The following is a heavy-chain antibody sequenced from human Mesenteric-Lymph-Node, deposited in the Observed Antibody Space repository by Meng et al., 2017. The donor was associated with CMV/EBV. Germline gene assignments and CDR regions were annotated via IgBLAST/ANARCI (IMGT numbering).Heavy chain of an antibody. V-gene: IGHV3-9*01. Sequence: GGSLRLSCVASGFTFRDYAMHWVRLVPGEGLEWVSGISWNSGDTYYADSVRGRFAISRDNARNSLYLQMDSLSADDTAFYYCARDPHTARYIVYYYYGMDVWGQGTSVTVSS. CDR3: ARDPHTARYIVYYYYGMDV. J-gene: IGHJ6*02. D-gene: IGHD1-1*01. CDR1: GFTFRDYA. CDR2: ISWNSGDT.